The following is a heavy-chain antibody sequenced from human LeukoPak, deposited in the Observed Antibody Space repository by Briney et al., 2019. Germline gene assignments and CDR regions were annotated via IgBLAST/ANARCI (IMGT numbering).Heavy chain of an antibody. CDR1: GGSFSGYY. Sequence: PSETLSLTCAVYGGSFSGYYWSWIRQPPGKGLEWIGEINHSGSTNYNPSLESRVTISVDTSKNQFSLKLSSVTAADTAVYYCARNYYDRSFQHWGQGTLVTVSS. V-gene: IGHV4-34*01. J-gene: IGHJ1*01. CDR3: ARNYYDRSFQH. CDR2: INHSGST. D-gene: IGHD3-22*01.